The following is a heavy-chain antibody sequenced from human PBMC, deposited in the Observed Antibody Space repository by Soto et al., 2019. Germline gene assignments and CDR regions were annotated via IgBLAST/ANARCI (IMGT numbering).Heavy chain of an antibody. CDR2: INNGGTDT. CDR3: ARAGGGFDY. D-gene: IGHD3-16*01. J-gene: IGHJ4*02. V-gene: IGHV3-74*01. Sequence: GGSLRLSCAASGFSLRNNWMHWVRQAPGKGLVWVSHINNGGTDTSYADSVKGRFTISKDSAKGMLYLQMNSLRVEDTAVYYCARAGGGFDYWGRGTLVTVSS. CDR1: GFSLRNNW.